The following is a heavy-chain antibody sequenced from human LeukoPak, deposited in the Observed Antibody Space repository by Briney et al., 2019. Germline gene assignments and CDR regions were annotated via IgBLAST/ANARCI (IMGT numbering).Heavy chain of an antibody. J-gene: IGHJ4*02. V-gene: IGHV1-24*01. CDR1: GYTLIELS. CDR2: FDPEDGET. D-gene: IGHD1-14*01. CDR3: ATITTTTDY. Sequence: ASVKVSCKVSGYTLIELSMHWVRQAPGKGLEWMAGFDPEDGETIYAQKFQGRVTMTEDTSTDAPYMELNSLRSEDTAIYYCATITTTTDYWGQGTLVTVSS.